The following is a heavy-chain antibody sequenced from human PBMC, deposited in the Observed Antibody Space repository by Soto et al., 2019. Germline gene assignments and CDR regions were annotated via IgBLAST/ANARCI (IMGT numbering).Heavy chain of an antibody. CDR2: ISYDGSNK. Sequence: QVQLVESGGGVVQPGRSLRLSCAASGFTFSSYAMHWVRQAPGKGLEWVAVISYDGSNKYYADSVKGRFTISRDNSKNTLYLQMNSLRAEETAVYYCARETDGSSTCDYWGQGTLVTVSS. CDR3: ARETDGSSTCDY. J-gene: IGHJ4*01. CDR1: GFTFSSYA. D-gene: IGHD6-6*01. V-gene: IGHV3-30-3*01.